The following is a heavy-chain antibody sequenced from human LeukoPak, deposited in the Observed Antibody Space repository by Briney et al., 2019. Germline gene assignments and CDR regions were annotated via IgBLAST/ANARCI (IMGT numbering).Heavy chain of an antibody. CDR1: GFTVSSNY. CDR3: ARDASPGYSGYVGGY. J-gene: IGHJ4*02. D-gene: IGHD5-12*01. V-gene: IGHV3-66*01. CDR2: IYSGDNT. Sequence: GGSLRLSCAASGFTVSSNYMSWVRQAPGKGLEWVSVIYSGDNTYYADSVKGRFTISRDNAKNSLYLQMNSLRAEDTAVYYCARDASPGYSGYVGGYWGQGTLVTVSS.